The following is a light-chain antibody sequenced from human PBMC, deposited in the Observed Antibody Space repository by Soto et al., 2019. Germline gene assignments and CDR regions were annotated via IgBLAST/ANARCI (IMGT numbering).Light chain of an antibody. J-gene: IGKJ1*01. CDR2: DAS. CDR1: QSVSSY. Sequence: EIVWTPSNATLSLSPGERATLSCRASQSVSSYLAWYQQKPGQAPRLLIYDASNRATGIPARFSGSGSGTDFTLTISRLEPEDFAVYYCQQYGKSLRRFGQGTKVDIK. V-gene: IGKV3-11*01. CDR3: QQYGKSLRR.